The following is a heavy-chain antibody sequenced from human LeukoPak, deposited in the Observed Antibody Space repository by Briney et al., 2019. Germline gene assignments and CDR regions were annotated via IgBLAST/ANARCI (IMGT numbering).Heavy chain of an antibody. CDR3: VGRPWNFDY. CDR1: GFNSGHAW. CDR2: IKSKNDGEST. J-gene: IGHJ4*02. D-gene: IGHD1-1*01. Sequence: GGSLRLSCVASGFNSGHAWMNWVRQAPGKGLEWVGRIKSKNDGESTDYAGPVKGRFFISRDESQSSLYLEMSSLQIEDTGVYFCVGRPWNFDYWGRGTLVTVSS. V-gene: IGHV3-15*01.